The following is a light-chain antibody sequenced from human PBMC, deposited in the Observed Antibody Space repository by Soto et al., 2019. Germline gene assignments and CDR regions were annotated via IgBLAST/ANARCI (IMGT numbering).Light chain of an antibody. CDR2: HAS. CDR3: QHYNSYSVA. V-gene: IGKV1-5*01. CDR1: QSISNW. Sequence: DIQMTQSPSTLPASLGDRVTITCRASQSISNWLAWYQQKPGTAPKVLIYHASNLQSGVPSRFRGSGSGTEFTLTISSLQPDDFETYYCQHYNSYSVAFGQGTKVDIK. J-gene: IGKJ1*01.